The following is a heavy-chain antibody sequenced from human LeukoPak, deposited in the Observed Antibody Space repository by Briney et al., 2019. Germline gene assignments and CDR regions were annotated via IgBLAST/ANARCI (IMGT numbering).Heavy chain of an antibody. J-gene: IGHJ2*01. CDR1: GDSVSSNSAA. CDR2: TYYRSKWYN. Sequence: SQTLSLTCAISGDSVSSNSAAWNWLRQSPSRGLEWLGRTYYRSKWYNDYAVSVKSRITINPDTSKNQFSLQLNSVTPEDTAVYYCARGAVAGTWSYWYFDLWGRGTLVTVSS. D-gene: IGHD6-19*01. CDR3: ARGAVAGTWSYWYFDL. V-gene: IGHV6-1*01.